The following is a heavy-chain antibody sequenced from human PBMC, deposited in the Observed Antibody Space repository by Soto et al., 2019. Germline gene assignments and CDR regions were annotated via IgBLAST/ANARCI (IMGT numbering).Heavy chain of an antibody. CDR1: GGTFSSYA. V-gene: IGHV1-69*13. CDR3: ATSVRGDNWFGP. J-gene: IGHJ5*02. Sequence: SVKVSCKASGGTFSSYAISGVRQAPGQGLEWMGGIIPIFGTANYAQKFQGRVTITADESTSTAYMELSSLRSEDTAVYYCATSVRGDNWFGPWGQGTLVTVPQ. D-gene: IGHD3-3*01. CDR2: IIPIFGTA.